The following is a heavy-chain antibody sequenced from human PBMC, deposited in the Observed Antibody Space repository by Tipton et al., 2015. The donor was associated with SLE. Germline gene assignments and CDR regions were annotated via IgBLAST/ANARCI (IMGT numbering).Heavy chain of an antibody. D-gene: IGHD5-24*01. CDR3: AKRDDYNLPEDY. J-gene: IGHJ4*02. CDR2: IYYSGST. Sequence: LRLSCAVSGFTFSNYAMSWVRQAPEKGLEWIGSIYYSGSTYYNPSLKSRVTISEDMSKNQFSLKLSSVTAADTAVYYCAKRDDYNLPEDYWGQGTLVTVSS. CDR1: GFTFSNYA. V-gene: IGHV4-38-2*01.